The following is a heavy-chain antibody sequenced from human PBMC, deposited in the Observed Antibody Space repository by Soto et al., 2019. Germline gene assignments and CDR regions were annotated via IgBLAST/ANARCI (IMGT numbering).Heavy chain of an antibody. CDR1: GGSISSSRSY. D-gene: IGHD6-13*01. V-gene: IGHV4-39*01. Sequence: QLQLQESGPGLVKPSETLSLTCNVSGGSISSSRSYWAWFRQPPGKELEWIANIFYAGNTYYNPSLKSRATVSVDTSKNQFSLKLDSLTAADTAVYYCARQAAAPGIDLWFDPWGQGTLVTVSS. J-gene: IGHJ5*02. CDR3: ARQAAAPGIDLWFDP. CDR2: IFYAGNT.